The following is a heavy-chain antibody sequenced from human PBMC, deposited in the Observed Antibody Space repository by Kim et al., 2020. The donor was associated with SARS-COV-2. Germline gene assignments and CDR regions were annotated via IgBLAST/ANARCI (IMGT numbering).Heavy chain of an antibody. CDR3: ATYDGTGNYY. CDR2: ISVHNGHT. V-gene: IGHV1-18*01. CDR1: GYSFSSFG. Sequence: ASVKVSCKTSGYSFSSFGMSWVRQAPGQGLEWLGWISVHNGHTSYAQKVQGRITLTTETSTTTAHMELRSLRSDDTALYFCATYDGTGNYYWGQGTLVTVSS. J-gene: IGHJ4*02. D-gene: IGHD3-9*01.